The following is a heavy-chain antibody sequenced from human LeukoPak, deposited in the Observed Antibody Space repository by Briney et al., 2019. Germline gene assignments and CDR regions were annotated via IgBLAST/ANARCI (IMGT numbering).Heavy chain of an antibody. J-gene: IGHJ4*02. Sequence: GGSLRLSCSASGFTFSYYNMNWVRQAPGKRLEWVASISGGSDYIEYAESVKGRFTISRDNAKNSLFLQISNLSAEDTAVYYCARLDESEGDYWGQGTLLTVSS. V-gene: IGHV3-21*06. CDR3: ARLDESEGDY. CDR2: ISGGSDYI. CDR1: GFTFSYYN.